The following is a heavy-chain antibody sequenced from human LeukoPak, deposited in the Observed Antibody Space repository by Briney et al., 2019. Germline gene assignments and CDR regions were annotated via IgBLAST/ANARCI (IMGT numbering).Heavy chain of an antibody. D-gene: IGHD2-21*02. V-gene: IGHV4-39*07. CDR1: GGSISSSSYY. J-gene: IGHJ5*02. CDR2: IYYSGST. Sequence: SETLSLTCTVSGGSISSSSYYWGWIRQPPGKGLEWIGRIYYSGSTYYNPSLKSRVTISVDTSKNQFSLKLSSVTAADTAVYYCAREVVTALVTGWFDPWGQGTLVTVSS. CDR3: AREVVTALVTGWFDP.